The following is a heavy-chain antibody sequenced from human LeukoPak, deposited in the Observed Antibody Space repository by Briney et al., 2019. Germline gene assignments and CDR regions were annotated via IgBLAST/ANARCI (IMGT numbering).Heavy chain of an antibody. V-gene: IGHV1-2*06. Sequence: ASVKVSCKASGCTFTGYSMHWVRQAPGQGLEWMGRINPNSGGTQYAQKFQGRVTMTSDSSIITVYMELSSLRSDDTAIYYCARDRAFRGGGFHPWGQGTLVTVSS. J-gene: IGHJ5*02. CDR3: ARDRAFRGGGFHP. CDR2: INPNSGGT. CDR1: GCTFTGYS. D-gene: IGHD3-10*01.